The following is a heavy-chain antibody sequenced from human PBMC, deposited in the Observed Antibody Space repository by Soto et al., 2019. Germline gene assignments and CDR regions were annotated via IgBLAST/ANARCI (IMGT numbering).Heavy chain of an antibody. CDR2: ISGSGGST. CDR3: AKDNGAQWLVDYFDY. J-gene: IGHJ4*02. D-gene: IGHD6-19*01. Sequence: EVQLLESGGGLVQPGGSLRLSCAASGFTFNSYAMSWVRQAPGKGLEWVSAISGSGGSTYYADSVKGRFTISRDNSKNTLYLQMNSLRAEDTAVYYYAKDNGAQWLVDYFDYWGQGTLVTVSS. V-gene: IGHV3-23*01. CDR1: GFTFNSYA.